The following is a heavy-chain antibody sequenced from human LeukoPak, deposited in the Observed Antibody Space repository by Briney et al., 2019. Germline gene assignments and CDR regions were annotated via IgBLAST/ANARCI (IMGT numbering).Heavy chain of an antibody. CDR3: ASSGSGSTTVDY. CDR2: IIPILGIA. Sequence: ASVKVSCKASGGTFSSYAVSWVRQAPGQGLEWMGRIIPILGIANYAQKFQGRVTITADKSTSTAYMELSSLRSEDTAVYYCASSGSGSTTVDYWGQGTLVTVSS. D-gene: IGHD3-10*01. CDR1: GGTFSSYA. J-gene: IGHJ4*02. V-gene: IGHV1-69*04.